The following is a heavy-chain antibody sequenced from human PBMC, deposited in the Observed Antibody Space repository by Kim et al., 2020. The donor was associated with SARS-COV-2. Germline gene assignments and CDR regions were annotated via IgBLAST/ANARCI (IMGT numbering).Heavy chain of an antibody. D-gene: IGHD3-10*01. Sequence: SETLSLTCAVYGGSFIGFYWSWIRQPPGRGLEWIGEINHSGRTNYNPSLKSRVTISVDTSKNQFSLRLTSVTAADTAVYYCARRLSNTSGSGNDYCDRWGQGTLVTVSS. J-gene: IGHJ4*02. CDR1: GGSFIGFY. V-gene: IGHV4-34*01. CDR2: INHSGRT. CDR3: ARRLSNTSGSGNDYCDR.